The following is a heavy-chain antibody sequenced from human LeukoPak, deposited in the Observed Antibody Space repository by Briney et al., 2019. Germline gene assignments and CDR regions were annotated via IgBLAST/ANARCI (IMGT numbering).Heavy chain of an antibody. CDR2: IIPIFGIA. D-gene: IGHD1-20*01. V-gene: IGHV1-69*04. J-gene: IGHJ4*02. CDR3: ARDSSGITGTNLDY. CDR1: GGTFSSYA. Sequence: ASVKVSCKASGGTFSSYAINWVRQAPGQGLEWMGRIIPIFGIANYAQKFQGRVTITADKSTSTAYMELSSLRSEDTAVYYCARDSSGITGTNLDYWGQGTLVTVSS.